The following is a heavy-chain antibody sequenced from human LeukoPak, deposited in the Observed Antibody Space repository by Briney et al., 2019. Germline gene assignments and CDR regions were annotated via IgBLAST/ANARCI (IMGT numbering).Heavy chain of an antibody. J-gene: IGHJ4*02. CDR2: ICVSGFST. Sequence: SAICVSGFSTYYTDSVKGQFTSSRDNSKNPPYLQMNSLRADDPAVYYCAKTRSSLGSYFDYWGQGTLVTVSS. V-gene: IGHV3-23*01. D-gene: IGHD6-13*01. CDR3: AKTRSSLGSYFDY.